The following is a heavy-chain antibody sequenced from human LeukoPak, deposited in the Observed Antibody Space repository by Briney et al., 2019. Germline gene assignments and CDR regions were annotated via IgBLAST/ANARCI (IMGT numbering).Heavy chain of an antibody. CDR1: GFTFSSYG. D-gene: IGHD3-10*01. CDR2: ISYDGSNK. Sequence: GGSLRLSCAASGFTFSSYGMHWVRQAPGKGLEWVAVISYDGSNKCYADSVKGRFTISRDNSKNTLYLQMNSLRAEDTAVYYCARDPVAAYGSGSYYFDYWGQGTLVTVSS. CDR3: ARDPVAAYGSGSYYFDY. V-gene: IGHV3-30*03. J-gene: IGHJ4*02.